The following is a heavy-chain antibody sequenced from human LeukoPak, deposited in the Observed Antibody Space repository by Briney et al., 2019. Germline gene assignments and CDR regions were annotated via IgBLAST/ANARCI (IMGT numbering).Heavy chain of an antibody. CDR1: GGSISSHY. V-gene: IGHV4-59*11. Sequence: PSETLSLTCTVSGGSISSHYWSWIRQPPGKGLEWIGYIYYSGSTNYNPSLKSRVTISVDTSKNQFSLKLSSVTAADTAVYYCARDHQRSGWPYYFDYWGQGTLVTVSS. CDR3: ARDHQRSGWPYYFDY. CDR2: IYYSGST. D-gene: IGHD6-19*01. J-gene: IGHJ4*02.